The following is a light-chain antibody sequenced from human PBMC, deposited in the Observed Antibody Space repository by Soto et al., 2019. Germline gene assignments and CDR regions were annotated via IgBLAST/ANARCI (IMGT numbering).Light chain of an antibody. J-gene: IGKJ3*01. Sequence: DIQVTQSPSSLSASVGDRVTITCRASQTIIRYLNWYQQKPGRAPNLLIYAASNLQSGVPSRFSGSASGTEFTLTISSLQPEDFATYYCQQSYSTLFSFGPGTKVEIK. CDR3: QQSYSTLFS. CDR2: AAS. CDR1: QTIIRY. V-gene: IGKV1-39*01.